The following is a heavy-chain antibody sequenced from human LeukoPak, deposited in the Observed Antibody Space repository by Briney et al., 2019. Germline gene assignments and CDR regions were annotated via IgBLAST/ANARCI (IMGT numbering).Heavy chain of an antibody. J-gene: IGHJ6*02. V-gene: IGHV4-34*01. CDR2: INHSGST. D-gene: IGHD1-7*01. Sequence: PSETLSLTCAVYGGSFSGYYWSWIRQPPGKGLEWIGEINHSGSTNYNPSLKSRVTISVDTSKNQFSLKLSSVTAADTAVYYCASPRISGTARTRGSHYNYGMDAGDQGTT. CDR1: GGSFSGYY. CDR3: ASPRISGTARTRGSHYNYGMDA.